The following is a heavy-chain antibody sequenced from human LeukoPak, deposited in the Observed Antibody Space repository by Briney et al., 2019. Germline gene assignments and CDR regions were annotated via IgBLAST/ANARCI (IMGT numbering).Heavy chain of an antibody. CDR1: GGSISSSSYY. CDR2: IYYSGST. Sequence: NPSETLSLTCTVSGGSISSSSYYWGWIRQPPGKGLEWFGRIYYSGSTYYNRSVKSRVTISVDTSKNQFALKLSSVTAADTAVYYWARMTTLPYYYYYYMDVWGKGTTVTISS. V-gene: IGHV4-39*01. D-gene: IGHD2-21*02. J-gene: IGHJ6*03. CDR3: ARMTTLPYYYYYYMDV.